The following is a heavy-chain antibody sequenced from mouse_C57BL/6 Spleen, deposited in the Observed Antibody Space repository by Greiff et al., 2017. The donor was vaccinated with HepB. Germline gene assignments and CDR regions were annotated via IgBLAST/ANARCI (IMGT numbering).Heavy chain of an antibody. D-gene: IGHD2-10*02. V-gene: IGHV1-18*01. CDR1: GYTFTDYN. CDR3: ARGYGNYPRFFFDY. J-gene: IGHJ2*01. Sequence: VQLQQSGPELVKPVASVKIPCKASGYTFTDYNMDWVKQSHGKSLEWIGDINPNNGGTIYNQKFKGKATLTVDKSSSTAYMELRSLTSEDTAVYYCARGYGNYPRFFFDYWGQGTTLTVSS. CDR2: INPNNGGT.